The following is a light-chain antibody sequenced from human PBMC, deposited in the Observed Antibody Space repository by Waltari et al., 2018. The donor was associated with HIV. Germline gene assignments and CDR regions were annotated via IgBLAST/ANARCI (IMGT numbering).Light chain of an antibody. Sequence: DIQLTQSPSVLSASVGDRVTIPCRASQGIATYLAWYQQKPGRPPKLLIYAASTLQSGVPSRFSGSGSGTEFTLTVSSLQPEDSATYYCQQLNGYPTFGQGTKVEIK. J-gene: IGKJ1*01. V-gene: IGKV1-9*01. CDR2: AAS. CDR3: QQLNGYPT. CDR1: QGIATY.